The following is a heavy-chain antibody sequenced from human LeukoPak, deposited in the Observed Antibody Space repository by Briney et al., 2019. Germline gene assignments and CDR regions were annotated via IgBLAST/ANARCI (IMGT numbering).Heavy chain of an antibody. D-gene: IGHD2-15*01. Sequence: GESLKISCKGFGYSFTSYWISWVRQMPGKGLEWMGRIDPSDSYTNYSPSFQGHVTISADKSISTAYLQWSSLKASDTAMYYCARMNCSGGSCYYFDYWGQGTLVTVSS. J-gene: IGHJ4*02. CDR2: IDPSDSYT. CDR3: ARMNCSGGSCYYFDY. V-gene: IGHV5-10-1*01. CDR1: GYSFTSYW.